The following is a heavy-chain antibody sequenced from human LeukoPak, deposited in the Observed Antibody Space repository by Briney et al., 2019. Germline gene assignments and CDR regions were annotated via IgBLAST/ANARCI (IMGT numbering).Heavy chain of an antibody. V-gene: IGHV7-4-1*02. CDR2: INTDTGNP. CDR1: EYTFTTYA. Sequence: ASVKVSCKASEYTFTTYAMHWVRQAPGQGLEWMGWINTDTGNPTYAQGFTGRFVFSLDTSVSAAYLQISSLKAEDTAVYYCARGVSASYGQYYFYYWGQGSLVTFSS. CDR3: ARGVSASYGQYYFYY. D-gene: IGHD5-18*01. J-gene: IGHJ4*02.